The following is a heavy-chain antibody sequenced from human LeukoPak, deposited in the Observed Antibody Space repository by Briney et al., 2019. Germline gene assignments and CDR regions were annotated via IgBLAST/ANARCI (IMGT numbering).Heavy chain of an antibody. CDR3: AKDLEDYDFWSGYSTPFDY. Sequence: GGSLRLSCAASGFTFSSYAMSWFRQAPGKGLEWVSAISGSGGSTYYADSVKGRFTISRDNSKNTLYLQMNSLRAEDTAVYYCAKDLEDYDFWSGYSTPFDYWGQGTLVTVSS. V-gene: IGHV3-23*01. CDR2: ISGSGGST. CDR1: GFTFSSYA. J-gene: IGHJ4*02. D-gene: IGHD3-3*01.